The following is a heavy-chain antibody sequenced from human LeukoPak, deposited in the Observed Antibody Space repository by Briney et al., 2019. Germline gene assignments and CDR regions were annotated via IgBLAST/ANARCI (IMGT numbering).Heavy chain of an antibody. CDR2: ISWNSGSI. Sequence: GGSLRLSCAASGFTFDDYAMHWVRQAPGKGLEWVSGISWNSGSIDYADSVKGRFTIFRDNAKNSLYLQMNSLRAEDTALYYCAKGAVIGQSHSSSWYDGYFQHWGQGTLVTVSS. D-gene: IGHD6-13*01. CDR1: GFTFDDYA. V-gene: IGHV3-9*01. J-gene: IGHJ1*01. CDR3: AKGAVIGQSHSSSWYDGYFQH.